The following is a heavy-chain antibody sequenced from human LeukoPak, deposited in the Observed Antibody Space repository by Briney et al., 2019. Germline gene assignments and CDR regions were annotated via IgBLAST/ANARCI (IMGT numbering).Heavy chain of an antibody. CDR2: IKQDGSEK. CDR3: TRDSGTIPPGDY. CDR1: GFTFSNYW. V-gene: IGHV3-7*01. D-gene: IGHD2-21*01. Sequence: GGSLRLSCATSGFTFSNYWMIWVRQAPGKGLEWVANIKQDGSEKYYVDSVRGRFTISRVNAKNSLYLQMNSLRAEDTAMYYCTRDSGTIPPGDYWGQGTLVTVSS. J-gene: IGHJ4*02.